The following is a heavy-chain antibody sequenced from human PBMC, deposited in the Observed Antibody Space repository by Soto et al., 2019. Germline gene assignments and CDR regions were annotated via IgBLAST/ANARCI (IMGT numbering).Heavy chain of an antibody. Sequence: PSETLSLTCAVSGGSFTSNNWWTWVRQPPGQGLEWIGEIYRTGSTNYNPSLTSRVTISLDKSENQFSLKVTSLTAADTAVYYCASRDRGTSVDYWGQGTLVTVSS. D-gene: IGHD1-7*01. V-gene: IGHV4-4*02. J-gene: IGHJ4*02. CDR2: IYRTGST. CDR1: GGSFTSNNW. CDR3: ASRDRGTSVDY.